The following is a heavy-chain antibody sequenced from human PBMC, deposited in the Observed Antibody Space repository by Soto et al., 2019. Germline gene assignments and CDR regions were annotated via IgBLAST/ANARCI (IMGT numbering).Heavy chain of an antibody. Sequence: PGGSLRLSCAASGFTFSSYSMNWGRQAPGKGLEWVSYISSSSSTIYYADSVKGRFTISRDNAKNSLYLQMNSLRDEDTAVYYCASIFGVPNHTQYYYYYYGMDVWGQGTTVTVSS. CDR2: ISSSSSTI. CDR3: ASIFGVPNHTQYYYYYYGMDV. D-gene: IGHD3-3*02. CDR1: GFTFSSYS. V-gene: IGHV3-48*02. J-gene: IGHJ6*02.